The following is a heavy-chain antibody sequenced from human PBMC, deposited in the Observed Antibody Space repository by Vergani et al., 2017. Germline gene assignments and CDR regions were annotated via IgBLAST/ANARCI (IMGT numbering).Heavy chain of an antibody. CDR2: ISSGSSDI. D-gene: IGHD5-12*01. Sequence: EVQLVESGGGLVKLGESPRLSRVASGFTFGRYSMIWVRQASGKGLEWVSSISSGSSDIYYADSVKGRFTISRDNAKNSLYLQMNSLRAENTAVYYCARDLTRYSTASRRYFDYWGQGTLVTVSS. J-gene: IGHJ4*02. V-gene: IGHV3-21*01. CDR1: GFTFGRYS. CDR3: ARDLTRYSTASRRYFDY.